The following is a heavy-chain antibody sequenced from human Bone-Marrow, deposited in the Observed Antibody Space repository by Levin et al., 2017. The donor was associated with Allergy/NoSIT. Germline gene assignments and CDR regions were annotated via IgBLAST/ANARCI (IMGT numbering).Heavy chain of an antibody. CDR1: GFSLSTSGMC. Sequence: QTLSLTCTFSGFSLSTSGMCVSWIRQPPGKALEWLARIDWDDDKYYSTSLKTRLIISKDTSKNQVVLTMTDMDPVDTATYYCARATNHYYGRGFDYWGQGTLVTVSS. CDR2: IDWDDDK. D-gene: IGHD3-10*01. CDR3: ARATNHYYGRGFDY. V-gene: IGHV2-70*11. J-gene: IGHJ4*02.